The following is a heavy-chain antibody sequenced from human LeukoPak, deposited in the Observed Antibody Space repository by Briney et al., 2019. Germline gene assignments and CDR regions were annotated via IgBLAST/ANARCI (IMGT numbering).Heavy chain of an antibody. V-gene: IGHV3-7*01. Sequence: GGSLRLSCAASGFTFSSYAMSWVRQAPGKGLEWVANIKEDGSNINYVDSVKGRFTISRDNAASSLFLQLTYLRAEDTAVYYCGTSTLSWGQGTLVTVSS. CDR3: GTSTLS. J-gene: IGHJ4*02. CDR2: IKEDGSNI. CDR1: GFTFSSYA.